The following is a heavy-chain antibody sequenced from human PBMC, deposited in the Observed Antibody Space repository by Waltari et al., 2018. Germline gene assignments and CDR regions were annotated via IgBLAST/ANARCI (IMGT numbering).Heavy chain of an antibody. CDR3: ARDTGCGGDCYYFDY. CDR1: GYTFTGYY. CDR2: INPNSGGT. J-gene: IGHJ4*02. Sequence: QVQLVQSGAEVKKPGASVKVSCQASGYTFTGYYMPWVRQPPGQGLEWMGWINPNSGGTNYAQKFQGRVTMTRDTSISTAYMELSRLRSDDTAVYYCARDTGCGGDCYYFDYWGQGTLVTVSS. D-gene: IGHD2-21*01. V-gene: IGHV1-2*02.